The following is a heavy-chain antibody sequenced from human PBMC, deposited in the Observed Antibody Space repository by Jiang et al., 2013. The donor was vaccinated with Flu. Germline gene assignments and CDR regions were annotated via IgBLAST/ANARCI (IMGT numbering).Heavy chain of an antibody. D-gene: IGHD2-8*01. J-gene: IGHJ4*02. CDR2: XNPNSGGT. CDR3: ARGGPTIVLMVYAISPSYVWGGDY. V-gene: IGHV1-2*04. Sequence: EWMGWXNPNSGGTNYAQKFQGWVTMTRGTSISTAYMELSRLRSDDTAVYYCARGGPTIVLMVYAISPSYVWGGDYWGQGTLVTVSS.